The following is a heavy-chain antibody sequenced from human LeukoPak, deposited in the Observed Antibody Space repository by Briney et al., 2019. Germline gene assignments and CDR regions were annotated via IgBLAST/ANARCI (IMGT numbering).Heavy chain of an antibody. Sequence: GGSLRLSCAASGFTFSIYAMSWVRQAPGNGLEWVSAISGSGASTYYADSVKGRFTISRDNSKNTLYLQMNSLRAEDTAVYYCAKAPLLFGEVTAGTYYFDYWGQGTLVTVSS. J-gene: IGHJ4*02. CDR1: GFTFSIYA. V-gene: IGHV3-23*01. CDR3: AKAPLLFGEVTAGTYYFDY. CDR2: ISGSGAST. D-gene: IGHD3-3*01.